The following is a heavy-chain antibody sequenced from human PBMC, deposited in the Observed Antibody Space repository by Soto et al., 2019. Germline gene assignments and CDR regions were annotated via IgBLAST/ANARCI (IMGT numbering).Heavy chain of an antibody. Sequence: PXESLRLSCVVSGFLFSSTYMSWVRQAPGKGLEWVSILYNDQQYADSVRGRFTVSRDNSQNTLYLQMERLTVEETAVYYCVAYTWAIPNWGQGTLVTVSS. CDR1: GFLFSSTY. J-gene: IGHJ4*02. CDR3: VAYTWAIPN. D-gene: IGHD2-2*02. V-gene: IGHV3-53*01. CDR2: LYNDQ.